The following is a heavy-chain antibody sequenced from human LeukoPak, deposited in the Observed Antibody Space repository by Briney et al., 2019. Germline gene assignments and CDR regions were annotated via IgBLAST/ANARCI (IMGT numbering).Heavy chain of an antibody. CDR2: IKQDGSEK. V-gene: IGHV3-7*01. CDR3: TGSLKIPLDY. CDR1: GFTFSSYW. D-gene: IGHD3-10*01. Sequence: GSLRLSCAASGFTFSSYWMSWVRQAPEKGLEWVANIKQDGSEKYYVDSVKGRFTISRDNAKNSLYLQMNSLRAEDTAVYYCTGSLKIPLDYWGQGTLVTVSS. J-gene: IGHJ4*02.